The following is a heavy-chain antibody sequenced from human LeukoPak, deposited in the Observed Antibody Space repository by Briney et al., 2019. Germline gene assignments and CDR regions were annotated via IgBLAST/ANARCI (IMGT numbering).Heavy chain of an antibody. CDR1: GFTFSSYW. Sequence: GRSLRLSCAASGFTFSSYWMHWVRQAPGKGLLWVSRINSDGSSTSYADSVKGRFTISRDNAKNTLYLQMNSLRAEDTAVYYCARRIAAAAAPYYFDYWGQGTLVTVSS. D-gene: IGHD6-13*01. CDR2: INSDGSST. CDR3: ARRIAAAAAPYYFDY. J-gene: IGHJ4*02. V-gene: IGHV3-74*01.